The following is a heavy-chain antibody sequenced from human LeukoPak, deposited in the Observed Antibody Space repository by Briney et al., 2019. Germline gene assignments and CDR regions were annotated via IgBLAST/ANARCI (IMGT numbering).Heavy chain of an antibody. CDR2: IYYSGST. CDR3: ARRGYKADAFDI. J-gene: IGHJ3*02. V-gene: IGHV4-39*07. D-gene: IGHD5-12*01. Sequence: SETLSLTCTVSGGSISSSSYYWGWIRQPPGKGLEWIGSIYYSGSTYYNPSLKSRVTISVDTSKNQFSLKLSSVTAADTAVYYCARRGYKADAFDIWGQGTMVTVSS. CDR1: GGSISSSSYY.